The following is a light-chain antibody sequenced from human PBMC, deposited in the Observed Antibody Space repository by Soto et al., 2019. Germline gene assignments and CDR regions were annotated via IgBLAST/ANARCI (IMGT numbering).Light chain of an antibody. J-gene: IGLJ3*02. V-gene: IGLV2-11*01. Sequence: QSALIQPPSVSGSPGQSVTISCTGTSSDVGSYDYVSWYQQHPGTVPKPMIYNVNTQPSGVPDRFSGSKPGDAASMTISGLQAEDEADHECCSYTSSATHGVFGGGTKLTVL. CDR3: CSYTSSATHGV. CDR2: NVN. CDR1: SSDVGSYDY.